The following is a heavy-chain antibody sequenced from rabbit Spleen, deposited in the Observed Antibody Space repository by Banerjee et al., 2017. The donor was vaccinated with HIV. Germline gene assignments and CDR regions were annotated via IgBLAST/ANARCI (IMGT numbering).Heavy chain of an antibody. Sequence: QEHLKETGGGLVQPGGSLTLTCKASGVSLHDRDVMCWVRQAPGKGLEWIACINASTGKPVYATWASGRFTISRTSSTTVTLRMTSLTAADRATYFCARDLVGVIGWNFYLWGPGTLVTVS. CDR1: GVSLHDRDV. CDR3: ARDLVGVIGWNFYL. J-gene: IGHJ4*01. V-gene: IGHV1S45*01. CDR2: INASTGKP. D-gene: IGHD1-1*01.